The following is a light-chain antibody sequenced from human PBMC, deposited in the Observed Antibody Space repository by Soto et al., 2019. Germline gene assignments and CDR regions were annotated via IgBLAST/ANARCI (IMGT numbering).Light chain of an antibody. CDR3: CSYAGSSTLEV. CDR2: EGS. CDR1: SSDVGSYNL. J-gene: IGLJ2*01. V-gene: IGLV2-23*01. Sequence: QSVLTQPASVSGSPGQSITISCTGTSSDVGSYNLVSWYQQHPGKAPKLMIYEGSKRPSGVSNRFSGSKSGNTASLTISGRPAEDEADYYCCSYAGSSTLEVFGGGTKLTVL.